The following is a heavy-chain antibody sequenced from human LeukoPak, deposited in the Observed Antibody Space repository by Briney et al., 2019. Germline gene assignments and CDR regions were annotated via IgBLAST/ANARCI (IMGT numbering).Heavy chain of an antibody. V-gene: IGHV3-21*01. Sequence: PGGSLRLSCAASGFNFNTYTMNWVRQAPGKGLEWVSSISSDSSYIYYADAVHGRFTVSRDNAKYSLYLQMNSLRAEDTAVYYCARAVSSGYYNLYFDYWGQGTLVTVSS. CDR2: ISSDSSYI. CDR3: ARAVSSGYYNLYFDY. CDR1: GFNFNTYT. J-gene: IGHJ4*02. D-gene: IGHD3-22*01.